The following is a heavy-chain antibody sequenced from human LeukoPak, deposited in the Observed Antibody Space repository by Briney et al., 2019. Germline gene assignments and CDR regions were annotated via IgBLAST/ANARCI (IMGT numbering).Heavy chain of an antibody. Sequence: GGSLRLSCEASGFSFSSYAMSWVRQAPGKGLEWVLGISSSGGNTYYADSVKGRFTISRDNVKNTLFPQMNSLGAEDTALYYCARGWNTTPRSGFDIWGLGTMVTVSS. CDR1: GFSFSSYA. J-gene: IGHJ3*02. V-gene: IGHV3-23*01. D-gene: IGHD1/OR15-1a*01. CDR2: ISSSGGNT. CDR3: ARGWNTTPRSGFDI.